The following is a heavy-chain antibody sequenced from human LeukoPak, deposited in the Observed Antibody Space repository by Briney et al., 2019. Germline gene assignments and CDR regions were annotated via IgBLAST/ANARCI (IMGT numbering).Heavy chain of an antibody. D-gene: IGHD6-13*01. CDR2: MNPNSGNT. V-gene: IGHV1-8*01. J-gene: IGHJ5*02. Sequence: ASVKVSCKASGYTFTSYDINWVRQATGQGLEWKGWMNPNSGNTGYAQKFQGRVTMTRNTSISTAYMELSSLRSEDTAVYYCARGRRRQQLVRAGNWFDPWGQGTLVTVSS. CDR1: GYTFTSYD. CDR3: ARGRRRQQLVRAGNWFDP.